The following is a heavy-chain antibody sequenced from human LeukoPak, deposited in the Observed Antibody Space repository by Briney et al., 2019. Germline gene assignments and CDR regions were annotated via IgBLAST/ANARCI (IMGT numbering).Heavy chain of an antibody. Sequence: PSETLSLTCTVSGGSISSSSYYWGWIRQPPGKGLEWIGSIYYSGSTYYNPSLKSRVTISIDTSENQFPLKLSSVTAADTAVYYCATTPALAVAGTLDPKEWGQGTLVTVSS. J-gene: IGHJ4*02. CDR3: ATTPALAVAGTLDPKE. V-gene: IGHV4-39*01. D-gene: IGHD6-19*01. CDR2: IYYSGST. CDR1: GGSISSSSYY.